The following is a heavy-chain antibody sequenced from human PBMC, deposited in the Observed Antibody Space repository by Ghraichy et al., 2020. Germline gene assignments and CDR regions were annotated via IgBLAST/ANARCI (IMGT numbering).Heavy chain of an antibody. J-gene: IGHJ5*02. CDR1: GGSISSYY. D-gene: IGHD6-19*01. CDR2: IYTSGST. V-gene: IGHV4-4*07. CDR3: ARDSLIAVAGTGGWFDP. Sequence: SQTLSLTCTVSGGSISSYYWSWIRQPAGKGLEWIGRIYTSGSTNYNPSLKSRVTMSVDTSKNQFSLKLSSVTAADTAVYYCARDSLIAVAGTGGWFDPWGQGTLVTVSS.